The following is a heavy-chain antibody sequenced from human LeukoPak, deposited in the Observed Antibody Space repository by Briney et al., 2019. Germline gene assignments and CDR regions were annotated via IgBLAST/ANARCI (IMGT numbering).Heavy chain of an antibody. CDR1: GFIFNHYA. J-gene: IGHJ3*02. CDR3: AKETLARRFAFDI. V-gene: IGHV3-23*01. Sequence: GGSLRLSCAASGFIFNHYAMSWVRQAPGKGLEWVSSITNDGYTFYADSVKGQFTISRDNSKNTLYLQMSSLTAGDTAIYYCAKETLARRFAFDIWGRGTKVSVS. CDR2: ITNDGYT. D-gene: IGHD3-3*01.